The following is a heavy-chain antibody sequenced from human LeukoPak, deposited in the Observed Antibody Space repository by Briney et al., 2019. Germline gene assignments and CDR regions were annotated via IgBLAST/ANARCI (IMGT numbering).Heavy chain of an antibody. Sequence: PSETLSLTCAVYGGSFSGYYWSWIRQPPGKELEWIGEINHSGSTNYNPSLKSRVTISVDTSKNQFSLKLSSVTAADTAVYYCARGWVYYDFWSGYYTGNWFDPWGQGTLVTVSS. CDR1: GGSFSGYY. CDR2: INHSGST. CDR3: ARGWVYYDFWSGYYTGNWFDP. V-gene: IGHV4-34*01. D-gene: IGHD3-3*01. J-gene: IGHJ5*02.